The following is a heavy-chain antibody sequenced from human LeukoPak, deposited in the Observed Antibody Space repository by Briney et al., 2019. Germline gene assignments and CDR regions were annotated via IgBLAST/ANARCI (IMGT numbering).Heavy chain of an antibody. CDR1: GGSISSYY. D-gene: IGHD6-13*01. V-gene: IGHV4-4*07. CDR2: IYTSGST. Sequence: SETLSLTCTVSGGSISSYYWSWIRQPAGKGLEWIGRIYTSGSTNYNPSLKSRVTMSVDTSKNQFSLKLSSVTAADTAVYYCARGLDSSSWYDYYYYMDVWGKGTTVTISS. J-gene: IGHJ6*03. CDR3: ARGLDSSSWYDYYYYMDV.